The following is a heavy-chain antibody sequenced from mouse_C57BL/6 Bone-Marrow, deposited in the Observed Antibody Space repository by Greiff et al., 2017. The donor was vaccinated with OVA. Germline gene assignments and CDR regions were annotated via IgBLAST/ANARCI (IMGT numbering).Heavy chain of an antibody. CDR1: GYTFTGYW. CDR3: TRDERRFDY. J-gene: IGHJ2*01. V-gene: IGHV1-9*01. CDR2: IFPGSGSP. Sequence: QVQLQQSGAELMKPGASVKLSCKATGYTFTGYWIEWVKQRPGHGLEWIGEIFPGSGSPTYNENFQGKATFTADTSSNTSNMQLSSLTTEDSAIYYCTRDERRFDYWGQGTALTVTA.